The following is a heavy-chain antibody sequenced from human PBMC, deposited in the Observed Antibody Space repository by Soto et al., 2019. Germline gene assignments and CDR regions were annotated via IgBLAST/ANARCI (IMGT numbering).Heavy chain of an antibody. CDR3: ARQAAAGELLPLYFDY. V-gene: IGHV4-39*01. Sequence: SETPSLTCTVSGGSISSSSYYWGWIRQPPGKGLEWIGSIYYSGSTYYNPSLKSRVTISVDTSKNQFSLKLSSVTAADTAVYYCARQAAAGELLPLYFDYWGQGTLVTVSS. CDR1: GGSISSSSYY. J-gene: IGHJ4*02. CDR2: IYYSGST. D-gene: IGHD6-13*01.